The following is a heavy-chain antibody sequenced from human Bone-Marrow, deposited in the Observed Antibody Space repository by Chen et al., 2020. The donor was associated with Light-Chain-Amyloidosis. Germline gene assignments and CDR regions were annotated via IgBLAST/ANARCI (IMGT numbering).Heavy chain of an antibody. J-gene: IGHJ4*02. CDR2: IYYSGST. Sequence: QVQLQESGPGLVKPSETLSLTCTVSGGSISSYYWSWIRQPPGKGLEWIGYIYYSGSTNYNPSLKSRVTISVDSSQSRFSLKLSSVTAADTAVYYCARGTWIQLWSTVDYWGQGTLVTVSS. V-gene: IGHV4-59*01. CDR1: GGSISSYY. D-gene: IGHD5-18*01. CDR3: ARGTWIQLWSTVDY.